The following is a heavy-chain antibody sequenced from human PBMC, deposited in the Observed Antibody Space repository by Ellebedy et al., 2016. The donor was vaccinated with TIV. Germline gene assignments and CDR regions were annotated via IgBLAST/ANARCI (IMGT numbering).Heavy chain of an antibody. D-gene: IGHD1-1*01. CDR1: GFRFSDYY. V-gene: IGHV3-11*06. CDR3: VRDRVDRRGTTMILDL. CDR2: ISSSSGHR. J-gene: IGHJ5*02. Sequence: GESLKISCAASGFRFSDYYMNWIRQAPGKGLEWVSFISSSSGHRGYTDSVKGRFTVSRDNAENSLYLEMQSLRAEDTAIYYCVRDRVDRRGTTMILDLWGQGILVTVSS.